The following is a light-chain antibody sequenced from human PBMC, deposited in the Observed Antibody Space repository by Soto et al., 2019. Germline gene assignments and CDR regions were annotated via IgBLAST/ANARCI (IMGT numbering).Light chain of an antibody. CDR3: QKYAGDPQT. V-gene: IGKV1-27*01. J-gene: IGKJ1*01. Sequence: DIQMTQSPSSLSASVGDRVTITCRASQGISNFLAWYQQKPGKAPELLIYAASTLHSGVPSRFSGGGFGTDFTLTISSLQPEDVATYYCQKYAGDPQTVGQGTKVDIK. CDR2: AAS. CDR1: QGISNF.